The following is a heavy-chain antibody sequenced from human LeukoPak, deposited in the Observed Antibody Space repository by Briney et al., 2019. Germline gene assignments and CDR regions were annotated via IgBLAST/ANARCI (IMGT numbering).Heavy chain of an antibody. D-gene: IGHD1-26*01. CDR1: GFTFSSYA. V-gene: IGHV3-64*01. Sequence: GGSLRLSCAASGFTFSSYAMHWVRQAPGKGLEYVSAISSNGGSTYYANSVRGRFTISRDNSKNTLYLQMGSLRAEDMAVYYCASGSHSGSYGPFDYWGQGTLVTVSS. CDR2: ISSNGGST. J-gene: IGHJ4*02. CDR3: ASGSHSGSYGPFDY.